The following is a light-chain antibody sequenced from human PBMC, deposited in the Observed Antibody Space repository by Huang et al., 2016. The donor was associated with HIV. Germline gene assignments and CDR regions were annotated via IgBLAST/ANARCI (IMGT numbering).Light chain of an antibody. Sequence: EIVLTQSPATLSLSPGERATLSCGASQSVSSSYLAWYQQKPGLAPRLLIYDASTRATGIPNSFSGSGSETDFTLTISRMEPEDFALYYCQQYGSSPITFGQGTRLEIK. V-gene: IGKV3D-20*01. CDR2: DAS. CDR3: QQYGSSPIT. J-gene: IGKJ5*01. CDR1: QSVSSSY.